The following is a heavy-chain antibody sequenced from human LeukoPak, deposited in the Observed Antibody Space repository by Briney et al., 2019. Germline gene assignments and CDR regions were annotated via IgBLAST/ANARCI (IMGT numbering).Heavy chain of an antibody. CDR2: INHSGST. CDR1: GGSFSGYY. D-gene: IGHD6-19*01. J-gene: IGHJ5*02. V-gene: IGHV4-34*01. CDR3: ARSLPRSGCWYTEICPRSNWFDP. Sequence: PSETLSLTCAVYGGSFSGYYWSWIRQPPGKGLEWIGEINHSGSTNYNPSLKSRVTISVDTSKNQFSLKLSFVTAADTAVYYCARSLPRSGCWYTEICPRSNWFDPWGQGTLVTVSS.